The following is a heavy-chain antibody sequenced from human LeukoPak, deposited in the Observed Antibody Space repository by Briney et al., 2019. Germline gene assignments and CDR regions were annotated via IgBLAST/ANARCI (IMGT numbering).Heavy chain of an antibody. J-gene: IGHJ4*02. V-gene: IGHV4-34*01. Sequence: SETLSLTCAVYGGSVSGYYWSWIRQPPGKGLEWIGEINHSGSTNYNPSLKSRVTISVDMSKDQFSLKLGSVTAADTAVYYCARGPPADYYDRSGFYPCFDFWGQGALVTVSS. CDR1: GGSVSGYY. CDR3: ARGPPADYYDRSGFYPCFDF. D-gene: IGHD3-22*01. CDR2: INHSGST.